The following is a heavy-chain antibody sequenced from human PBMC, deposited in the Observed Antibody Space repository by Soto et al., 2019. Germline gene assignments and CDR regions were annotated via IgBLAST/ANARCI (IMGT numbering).Heavy chain of an antibody. CDR1: GGSITTGGRY. CDR2: IYYSGNT. J-gene: IGHJ3*02. CDR3: AQALVFTGGDGFDI. V-gene: IGHV4-31*01. Sequence: QVRLQEWGPGLVKPSQTLSLKCSVSGGSITTGGRYWSWIRQLPGKGLEWIADIYYSGNTYYNASLKRLVTISVEAAKNQFPLKLSSVTAADTAVYYCAQALVFTGGDGFDIWGQGRLVTVSS. D-gene: IGHD1-1*01.